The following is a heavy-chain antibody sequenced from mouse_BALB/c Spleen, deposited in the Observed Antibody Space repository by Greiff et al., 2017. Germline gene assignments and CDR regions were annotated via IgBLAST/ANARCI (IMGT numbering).Heavy chain of an antibody. CDR1: GYTFTSYW. CDR3: TRPWAPYYFDD. D-gene: IGHD4-1*01. V-gene: IGHV1-5*01. Sequence: VQLQQSGTVLVRPGASVKMSCKASGYTFTSYWMHWVKQRPGQGLEWIGAIYPGNSDTSYNQKFKGKAKLTAVTSTSTAYMELSSLTNEDSAVYYCTRPWAPYYFDDWGQGTTLTVSS. CDR2: IYPGNSDT. J-gene: IGHJ2*01.